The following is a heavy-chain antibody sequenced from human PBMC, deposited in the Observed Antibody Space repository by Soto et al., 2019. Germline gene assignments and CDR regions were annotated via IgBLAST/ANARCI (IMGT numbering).Heavy chain of an antibody. V-gene: IGHV4-39*01. Sequence: SETLSLTCTVSSRSISSTGHYCGWLRHPPGKGLEWIASIYQTGSSYYTLSLKSRLGIVLDAFKSQFSLRLSVVTAADTAVYYCGRHTVVPGTQHPRFDPWGQGTLVT. CDR1: SRSISSTGHY. CDR2: IYQTGSS. J-gene: IGHJ5*02. D-gene: IGHD2-2*01. CDR3: GRHTVVPGTQHPRFDP.